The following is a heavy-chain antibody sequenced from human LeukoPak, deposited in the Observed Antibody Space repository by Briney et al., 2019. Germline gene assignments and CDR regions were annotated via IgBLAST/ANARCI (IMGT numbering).Heavy chain of an antibody. CDR2: ISSSGSTI. Sequence: GGSLRLSCAASGFTFSSYEMNWVRQAPGKGLEWVSYISSSGSTIYYADSVKGRFTISRDNAKNSLYLQMNSLRAEDTTVYYCAELGITMIGGVWGEGTTVTISS. D-gene: IGHD3-10*02. CDR1: GFTFSSYE. CDR3: AELGITMIGGV. V-gene: IGHV3-48*03. J-gene: IGHJ6*04.